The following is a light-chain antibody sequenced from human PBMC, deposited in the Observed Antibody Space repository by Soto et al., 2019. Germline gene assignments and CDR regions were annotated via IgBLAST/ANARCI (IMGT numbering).Light chain of an antibody. CDR3: SSYTITHIPVI. V-gene: IGLV2-14*01. J-gene: IGLJ7*01. CDR2: EVS. Sequence: QSVLTQPASVSGSPGQSITISCTGTSNDIDGYNYVSWYQQHPGEAPKLIIYEVSNRPSGVSNRFSGSKSDNTASLTITGLQAEDEASYYCSSYTITHIPVIFGGGTQLTVL. CDR1: SNDIDGYNY.